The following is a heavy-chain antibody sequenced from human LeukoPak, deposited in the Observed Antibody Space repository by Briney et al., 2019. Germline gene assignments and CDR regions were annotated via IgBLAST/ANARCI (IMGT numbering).Heavy chain of an antibody. Sequence: PSETLSLTCTVSGGSISSYYWSWIRQPAGKGLEWIGRIYTSGSTNYNPSLKSRVTMSVDTSKNQFSLKLRSVTAADTAVYYCASDRILWFGAKYNCFDPWGQGTLVTVSS. CDR1: GGSISSYY. D-gene: IGHD3-10*01. V-gene: IGHV4-4*07. J-gene: IGHJ5*02. CDR3: ASDRILWFGAKYNCFDP. CDR2: IYTSGST.